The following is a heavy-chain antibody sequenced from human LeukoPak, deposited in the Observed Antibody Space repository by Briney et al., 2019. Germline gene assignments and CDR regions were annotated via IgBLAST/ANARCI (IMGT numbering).Heavy chain of an antibody. Sequence: GGSLRLSCAASGFTFSNVWMTWVRQAPGKGLECVGRVKSRDVGRTTDYAAPVKGRFTISRDDSKNTVYLQMISLQTEDTAVYYCTTDVLQGYSGARGQGTLVTVS. CDR2: VKSRDVGRTT. D-gene: IGHD5-12*01. J-gene: IGHJ4*02. CDR1: GFTFSNVW. V-gene: IGHV3-15*01. CDR3: TTDVLQGYSGA.